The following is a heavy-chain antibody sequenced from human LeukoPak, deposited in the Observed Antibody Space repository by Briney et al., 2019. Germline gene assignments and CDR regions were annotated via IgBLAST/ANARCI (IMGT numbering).Heavy chain of an antibody. Sequence: SETLSLTCTVSGYSISNGYYWGWIRQPPGKGLEWIGSIYHSGSIYYNPSLKSRVTISVDTSKNQFSLKLSSVTAADTAVYYCARSQGYYRGPHPIDYWGQGTLVTVSS. CDR1: GYSISNGYY. CDR3: ARSQGYYRGPHPIDY. D-gene: IGHD1-26*01. CDR2: IYHSGSI. J-gene: IGHJ4*02. V-gene: IGHV4-38-2*02.